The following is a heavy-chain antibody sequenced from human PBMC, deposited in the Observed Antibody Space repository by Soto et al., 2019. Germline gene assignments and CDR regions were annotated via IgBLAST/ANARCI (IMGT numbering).Heavy chain of an antibody. V-gene: IGHV1-69*01. J-gene: IGHJ4*02. D-gene: IGHD5-18*01. CDR3: SRGEREPAMD. Sequence: QVQLVQSGAEVKKPGSSVKVSCEASGGTFSSYAISWVRQAPGQGLEWMGGIIPIFGTANYAQKFQGRVTITADESTNTAYMAQSRLRSDEPAVEYCSRGEREPAMDWGQGTLVTGSS. CDR2: IIPIFGTA. CDR1: GGTFSSYA.